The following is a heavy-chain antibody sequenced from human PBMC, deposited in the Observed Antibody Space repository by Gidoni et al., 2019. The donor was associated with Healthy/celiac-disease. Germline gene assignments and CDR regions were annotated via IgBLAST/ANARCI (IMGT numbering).Heavy chain of an antibody. CDR3: ARVYDYGDLKPGGYFDY. J-gene: IGHJ4*02. CDR1: GYSFTSYW. CDR2: IYPGYSDT. D-gene: IGHD4-17*01. Sequence: EVQLVQSGAEVKKPGESRKISCKGSGYSFTSYWIGWVRQMPGKGLEWMGIIYPGYSDTTYSPSFQCQVTISADKSISTAYLQWSSLKASDTAMYYCARVYDYGDLKPGGYFDYWGQGTLVTVSS. V-gene: IGHV5-51*01.